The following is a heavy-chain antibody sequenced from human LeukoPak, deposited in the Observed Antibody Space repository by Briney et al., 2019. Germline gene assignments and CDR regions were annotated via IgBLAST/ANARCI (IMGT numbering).Heavy chain of an antibody. Sequence: GGSLRLSCAASGFTVSSNYMSWVRQAPGKGLEWVSAISDNGGDTKYADSVKGRFTISRDNSRNTLYLQMNSLRVEDTAIYYCGRDWKLDYWGQGTLVTVSS. D-gene: IGHD1-1*01. CDR1: GFTVSSNY. CDR3: GRDWKLDY. V-gene: IGHV3-23*01. CDR2: ISDNGGDT. J-gene: IGHJ4*02.